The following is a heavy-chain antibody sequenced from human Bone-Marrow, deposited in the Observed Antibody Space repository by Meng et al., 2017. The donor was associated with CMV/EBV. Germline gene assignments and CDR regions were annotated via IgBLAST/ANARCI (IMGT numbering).Heavy chain of an antibody. CDR3: ARGSYSGNYSSLFPPSYYFDY. Sequence: GESLKISCAASGFTFSDYYMSWIRQAPGKGLEWVSYISSSGTTIYYADSVKGRFTISRDNAKNSLYLQMNSLKAEDTAVYYCARGSYSGNYSSLFPPSYYFDYWAQGTLATFPS. D-gene: IGHD4-11*01. V-gene: IGHV3-11*04. J-gene: IGHJ4*02. CDR1: GFTFSDYY. CDR2: ISSSGTTI.